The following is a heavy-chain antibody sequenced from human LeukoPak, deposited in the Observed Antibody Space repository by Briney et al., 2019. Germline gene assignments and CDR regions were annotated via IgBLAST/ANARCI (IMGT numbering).Heavy chain of an antibody. D-gene: IGHD5-18*01. J-gene: IGHJ4*02. CDR3: ARDGQLWTNTFDY. CDR1: GGSISSSSYY. V-gene: IGHV4-39*07. Sequence: SETLSLTCTVSGGSISSSSYYWGWIRQPPGKGLEWIGSIYYSGSTYYNPSLKSRVTISVDTSKNQFSLKLSSVTAADTAVYYCARDGQLWTNTFDYWGQGTLVTVSS. CDR2: IYYSGST.